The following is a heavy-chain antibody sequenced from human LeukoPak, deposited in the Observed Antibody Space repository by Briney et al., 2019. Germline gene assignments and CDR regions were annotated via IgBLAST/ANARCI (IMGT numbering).Heavy chain of an antibody. J-gene: IGHJ4*02. CDR3: AKDIGAAAKGYFDY. CDR1: GFTFDDYA. CDR2: ISWNSGSI. D-gene: IGHD6-13*01. V-gene: IGHV3-9*03. Sequence: GGSLRLSCAASGFTFDDYAMHWVRQAPGKGLEWVSGISWNSGSIGYADSVKGRFTISRDNAKNSLYLQMNSLRAEDMALYYCAKDIGAAAKGYFDYWGQGTLVTVSS.